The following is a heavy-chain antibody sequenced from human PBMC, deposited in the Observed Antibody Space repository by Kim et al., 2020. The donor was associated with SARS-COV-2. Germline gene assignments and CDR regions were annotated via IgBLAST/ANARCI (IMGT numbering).Heavy chain of an antibody. D-gene: IGHD6-25*01. CDR2: INPNTGDA. V-gene: IGHV1-2*04. CDR1: GYAFSDYS. J-gene: IGHJ4*01. Sequence: ASVKVSCKASGYAFSDYSIHWVRQAPGQGLEWMGWINPNTGDAHYAQKFQGWVTITRDTSISTAYMEVTSLESDDTAVYYCARDLGGFDSSGYFCYWGQGTLVTVSS. CDR3: ARDLGGFDSSGYFCY.